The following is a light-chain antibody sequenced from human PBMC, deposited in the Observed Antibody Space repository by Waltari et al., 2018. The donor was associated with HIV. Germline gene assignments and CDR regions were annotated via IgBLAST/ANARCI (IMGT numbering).Light chain of an antibody. CDR3: QQYENWPPIT. CDR2: GAY. CDR1: QNVNFN. V-gene: IGKV3D-15*01. Sequence: EIVMPQSPATLSVSPGDRFTLSCRASQNVNFNLAWYQQKPCQAPRLLIYGAYGRAAGIPARFSGSASGTEFTLTISSLQSEYFAVYYCQQYENWPPITFGQVTRLEIK. J-gene: IGKJ5*01.